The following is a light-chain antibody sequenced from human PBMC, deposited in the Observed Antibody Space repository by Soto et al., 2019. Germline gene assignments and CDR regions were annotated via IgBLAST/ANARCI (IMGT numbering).Light chain of an antibody. CDR2: EGS. Sequence: QSVLTQPASVSGSPGQSITISCTGTSSDVGSYNLVSWYQHHPGKAPKLMIYEGSKRPSGVSNRFSGSKSGNTASLTISGLQAEDEADYYCCSYAGGSTYVFGSGTKSPS. CDR3: CSYAGGSTYV. CDR1: SSDVGSYNL. J-gene: IGLJ1*01. V-gene: IGLV2-23*01.